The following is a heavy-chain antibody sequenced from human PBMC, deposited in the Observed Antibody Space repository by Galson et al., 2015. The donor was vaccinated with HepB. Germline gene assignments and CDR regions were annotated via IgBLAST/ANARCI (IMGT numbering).Heavy chain of an antibody. CDR3: SKGIWGSGWSGDS. V-gene: IGHV3-23*01. Sequence: SLRLSCAASGFTFSSYAMNWVRQAPGKGLEWVSTISSGGGSTYYADSVKGRFTISRDNSKNTLYLQMNSLRAEDTALYYCSKGIWGSGWSGDSWGQGALVTVSS. J-gene: IGHJ4*02. CDR1: GFTFSSYA. D-gene: IGHD6-19*01. CDR2: ISSGGGST.